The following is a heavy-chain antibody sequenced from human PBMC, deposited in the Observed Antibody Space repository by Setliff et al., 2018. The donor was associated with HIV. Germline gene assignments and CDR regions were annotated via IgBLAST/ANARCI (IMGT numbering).Heavy chain of an antibody. V-gene: IGHV4-39*01. J-gene: IGHJ5*02. CDR1: GGSISSSSYY. CDR3: ARGLRITIFGVVIFGWFDP. Sequence: PSETLSLTCTVSGGSISSSSYYWGWIRQPPGKGLEWIGSIYYRGSTYYNPSLKSRVTISVDTSKNQFSLKLTSVTAADTAVYYCARGLRITIFGVVIFGWFDPWGQGTLVTVSS. D-gene: IGHD3-3*01. CDR2: IYYRGST.